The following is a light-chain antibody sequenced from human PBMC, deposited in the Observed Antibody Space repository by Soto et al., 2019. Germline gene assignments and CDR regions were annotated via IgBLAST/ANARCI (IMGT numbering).Light chain of an antibody. CDR3: QQYKNWPTWT. CDR1: QSVSSK. Sequence: EIVVTQSPATPSVSPGERATLSCRASQSVSSKLAWYQQKPGQAPRLLVYGASTRATGIPARFSGSGSGTEFTLTISSLQSEDFAVYYCQQYKNWPTWTFGQGTKVDIK. CDR2: GAS. J-gene: IGKJ1*01. V-gene: IGKV3-15*01.